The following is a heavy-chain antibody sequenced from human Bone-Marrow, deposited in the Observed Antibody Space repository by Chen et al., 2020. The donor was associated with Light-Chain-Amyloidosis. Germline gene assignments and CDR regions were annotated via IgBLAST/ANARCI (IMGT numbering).Heavy chain of an antibody. J-gene: IGHJ4*02. CDR2: IYHNGNT. CDR1: GGAIRGNNHY. V-gene: IGHV4-31*02. CDR3: ARAEDSSGYMDF. D-gene: IGHD3-22*01. Sequence: VQLQESVPGLVHEPQTLSLTCGVSGGAIRGNNHYWSWIRRPPEKGLEWIGYIYHNGNTYFNPLIRSRLVMSVDTSENQFALSLRSVTAADSAVYYCARAEDSSGYMDFWGPGTLVSVSS.